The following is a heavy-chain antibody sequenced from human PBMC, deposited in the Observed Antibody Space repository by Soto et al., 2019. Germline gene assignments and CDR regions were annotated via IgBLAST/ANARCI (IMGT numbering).Heavy chain of an antibody. CDR3: ARHRPQDDCNKKGFDY. Sequence: QLQLQESGPGLVKPSETLSLTCTVSGDSISSSTYSWAWIRQPPGKGLEYIGTIYYSGRTYYNWLLESRVTMSLDTTKKQFPQRLTSVTAADTALYYCARHRPQDDCNKKGFDYWGQGTLVTVSS. D-gene: IGHD2-21*01. CDR2: IYYSGRT. J-gene: IGHJ4*02. V-gene: IGHV4-39*01. CDR1: GDSISSSTYS.